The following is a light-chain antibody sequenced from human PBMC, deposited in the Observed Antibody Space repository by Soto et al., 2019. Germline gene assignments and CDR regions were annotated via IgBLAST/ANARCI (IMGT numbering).Light chain of an antibody. V-gene: IGKV3-15*01. J-gene: IGKJ1*01. Sequence: EIVMTQSPATLSVSPGERATLSCRASQSVSSNLAWYQRKPGQAPRLLIYGASTRATGIPARFSGSGSGTEFTLTISSLQSEDFAVYYCKQYNNWPRTFGQGTKVELK. CDR3: KQYNNWPRT. CDR1: QSVSSN. CDR2: GAS.